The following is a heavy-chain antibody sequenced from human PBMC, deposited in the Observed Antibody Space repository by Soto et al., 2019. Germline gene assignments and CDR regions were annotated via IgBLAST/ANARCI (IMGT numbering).Heavy chain of an antibody. D-gene: IGHD3-10*01. Sequence: PSETLSLTCTVARSSISSSSYYWGWIRQPPGKGLEWIGSIYYSGSTYYNPSLKSRVTISVDTSKNQFSLKLSSVTAADTAVYYCARRRFMVRGVNDAFDIWGQGTMVTVSS. CDR1: RSSISSSSYY. J-gene: IGHJ3*02. CDR3: ARRRFMVRGVNDAFDI. CDR2: IYYSGST. V-gene: IGHV4-39*01.